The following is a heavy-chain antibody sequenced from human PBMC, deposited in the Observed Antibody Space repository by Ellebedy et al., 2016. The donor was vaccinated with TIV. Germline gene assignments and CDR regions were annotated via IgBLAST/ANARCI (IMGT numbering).Heavy chain of an antibody. CDR2: MNPNSGNT. D-gene: IGHD1-14*01. CDR3: ARGSGNRRNYYYYYMDV. Sequence: ASVKVSCXASGYTFTDYYINWVRQATGQGLEWMGWMNPNSGNTGYAQKFQGRVTVTRNTSISTAYMELSSLRSEDTAVYYCARGSGNRRNYYYYYMDVWGKGTTVTVSS. CDR1: GYTFTDYY. V-gene: IGHV1-8*02. J-gene: IGHJ6*03.